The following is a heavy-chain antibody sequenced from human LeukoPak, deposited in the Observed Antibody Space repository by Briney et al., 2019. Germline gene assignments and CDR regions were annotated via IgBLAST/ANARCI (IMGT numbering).Heavy chain of an antibody. V-gene: IGHV4-61*01. D-gene: IGHD6-13*01. J-gene: IGHJ6*04. CDR1: GASVSSGSYY. CDR3: ARDYSSSWGMNYYGMDV. Sequence: KTSETLSLTCTVSGASVSSGSYYWSWIRQPPGKGLEWIGNIYYIGSTNHNPSLKSRVTISVDTSKNQFSLKLSSVAAADTAVYYCARDYSSSWGMNYYGMDVWDKGTTVTVSS. CDR2: IYYIGST.